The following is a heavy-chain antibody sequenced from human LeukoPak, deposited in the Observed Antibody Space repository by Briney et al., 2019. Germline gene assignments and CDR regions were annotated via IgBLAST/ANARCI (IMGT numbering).Heavy chain of an antibody. Sequence: GGSLTHSCAASGFTFSSYAMTWVRQAPGKGLEWVSGISTHGGATSYADSVQGRFTISRDNSKNTLYLQMNILRAEDTAVYYCAKGHTSNWYLFDQWGQGTLVTVSS. V-gene: IGHV3-23*01. J-gene: IGHJ4*02. CDR3: AKGHTSNWYLFDQ. CDR1: GFTFSSYA. CDR2: ISTHGGAT. D-gene: IGHD6-13*01.